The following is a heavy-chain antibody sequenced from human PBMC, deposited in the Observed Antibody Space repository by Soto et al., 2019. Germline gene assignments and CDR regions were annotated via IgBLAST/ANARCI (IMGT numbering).Heavy chain of an antibody. CDR2: IYYRGNT. J-gene: IGHJ4*02. CDR3: ARHPGYYDILTGYTTYYFDS. V-gene: IGHV4-31*03. D-gene: IGHD3-9*01. CDR1: GGSISNVGYY. Sequence: SETLSLTCTVSGGSISNVGYYWSCIRQHPGKGLEWIGYIYYRGNTDYNPSLKSRVTISVDTPKNQFSLKLSSVTAADTAVYYCARHPGYYDILTGYTTYYFDSWGQGILVTVSS.